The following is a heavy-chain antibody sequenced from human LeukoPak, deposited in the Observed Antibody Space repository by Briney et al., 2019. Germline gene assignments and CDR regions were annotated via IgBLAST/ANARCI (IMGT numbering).Heavy chain of an antibody. CDR1: GGSISSCY. V-gene: IGHV4-59*01. D-gene: IGHD3-22*01. Sequence: SETLSLTCTVSGGSISSCYWSWIRQPPPKGRERIGYIYYSGSTNYNPSLQGRVTISVDTYKNQFSLKLSSVTAADTAVYYCARDYYDTSGYSGRRRGYYFDCWGQGTL. CDR3: ARDYYDTSGYSGRRRGYYFDC. J-gene: IGHJ4*02. CDR2: IYYSGST.